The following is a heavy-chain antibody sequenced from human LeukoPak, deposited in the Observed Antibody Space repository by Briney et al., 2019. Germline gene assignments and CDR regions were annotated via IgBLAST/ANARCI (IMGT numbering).Heavy chain of an antibody. CDR3: ARAPSARSSRPYYFAY. J-gene: IGHJ4*02. CDR2: IYYSGST. V-gene: IGHV4-59*01. CDR1: GGSISSYY. Sequence: SETLSLTCTVSGGSISSYYWSWIRQPPGKGLEWIGYIYYSGSTDYSPSLKSRVTISVYTSKNQFSLQLRSVTAADTAVYFCARAPSARSSRPYYFAYWGQGTLVTVSS. D-gene: IGHD2-15*01.